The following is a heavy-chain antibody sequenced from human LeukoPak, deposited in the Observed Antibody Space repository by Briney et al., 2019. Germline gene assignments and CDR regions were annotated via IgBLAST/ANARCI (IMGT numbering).Heavy chain of an antibody. CDR1: EFTVSSYG. V-gene: IGHV3-30*18. J-gene: IGHJ4*02. CDR2: ISYDGSNK. D-gene: IGHD6-13*01. CDR3: AKQGGYSSSWYFDY. Sequence: GGSLRLSCAASEFTVSSYGMHWARQAPGKGLEWAAVISYDGSNKYYADSVKGRFTISRDNSKNTLYLQMNSLRAEDTAVDYCAKQGGYSSSWYFDYWGQGTLVTVSS.